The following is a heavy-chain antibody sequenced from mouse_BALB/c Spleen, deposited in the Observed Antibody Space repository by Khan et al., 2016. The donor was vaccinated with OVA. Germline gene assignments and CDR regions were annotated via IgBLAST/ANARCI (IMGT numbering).Heavy chain of an antibody. J-gene: IGHJ2*01. V-gene: IGHV3-2*02. CDR3: ARGNYYGYYFDY. Sequence: EVQLEESGPVLVQPSHSLSFTCTVTGYSINSGYAWNWIRQFPGNKLEWMGYISYSGVTSYTPSLKSRISITRDTSKNQFFLQLTSVTTEDTATYYCARGNYYGYYFDYWGQGTTLTVSS. CDR1: GYSINSGYA. CDR2: ISYSGVT. D-gene: IGHD1-1*01.